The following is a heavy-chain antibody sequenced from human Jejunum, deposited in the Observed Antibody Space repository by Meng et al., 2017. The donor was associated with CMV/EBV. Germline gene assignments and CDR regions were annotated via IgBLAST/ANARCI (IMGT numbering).Heavy chain of an antibody. Sequence: VAGDSISSGDYYWSWIRQPPGKGLEWIGYIYESGSTSYNPSLESRVTISVDTSKNQFSLKVMSVTAADTAVYYCAREGTNSYYFDYWGQGTLVTVSS. CDR3: AREGTNSYYFDY. CDR1: GDSISSGDYY. D-gene: IGHD1-14*01. J-gene: IGHJ4*02. CDR2: IYESGST. V-gene: IGHV4-30-4*01.